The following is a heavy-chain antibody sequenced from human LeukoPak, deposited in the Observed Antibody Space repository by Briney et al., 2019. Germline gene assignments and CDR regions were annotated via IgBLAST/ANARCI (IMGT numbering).Heavy chain of an antibody. CDR3: ARGPGRLSSRYGMDV. D-gene: IGHD3-16*01. V-gene: IGHV4-39*01. CDR2: IFYSGDT. Sequence: SETLSLTCTVSGGSISTSDFWWGWIRQPPGRGLEWIGIIFYSGDTHDNPSLKSRLTMSVDTSKNQFSLKLDSVTAADTAVYYCARGPGRLSSRYGMDVWGQGTTVTVSS. CDR1: GGSISTSDFW. J-gene: IGHJ6*02.